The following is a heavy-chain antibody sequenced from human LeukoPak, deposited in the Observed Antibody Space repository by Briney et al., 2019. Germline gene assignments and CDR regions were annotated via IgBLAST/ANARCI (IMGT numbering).Heavy chain of an antibody. CDR3: ARVLLYYDILTGYYIKNDAFDI. V-gene: IGHV4-61*02. CDR2: IYTSGST. D-gene: IGHD3-9*01. CDR1: GGSISSGSYY. Sequence: KSSETLSLTCTVSGGSISSGSYYWSWIRQPAGKGLEWIGRIYTSGSTNYNPSLKSRVTIAVDTSKNQFSLKLSSVTAADTAVYYCARVLLYYDILTGYYIKNDAFDIWGQGTMVTVSS. J-gene: IGHJ3*02.